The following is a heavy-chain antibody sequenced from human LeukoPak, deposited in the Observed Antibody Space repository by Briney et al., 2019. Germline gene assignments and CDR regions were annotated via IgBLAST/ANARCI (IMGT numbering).Heavy chain of an antibody. Sequence: SETLSLTCTVSGDSISSSSYYWGWIRQPPGKGLEWIGSIYYSGSTYYNPSLKSRVTISVDTSKNQSSLRLISVTAADTAVYYCARLWFGHYYFDYWGQGTLVTVSS. V-gene: IGHV4-39*01. CDR2: IYYSGST. J-gene: IGHJ4*02. CDR3: ARLWFGHYYFDY. D-gene: IGHD3-10*01. CDR1: GDSISSSSYY.